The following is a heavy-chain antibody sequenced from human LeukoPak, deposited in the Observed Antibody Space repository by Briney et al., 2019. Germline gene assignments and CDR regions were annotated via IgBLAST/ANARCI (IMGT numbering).Heavy chain of an antibody. CDR1: GGTFISYA. Sequence: ASVKVSCKASGGTFISYAISWVRQAPGQGLEWMGGIIPIFGTANYAQKFQGRVTITSDKSTTTAYMELSSLRSEDTAVYYCALKGYSYGYLNYWGQGTLVTVSS. V-gene: IGHV1-69*06. J-gene: IGHJ4*02. CDR3: ALKGYSYGYLNY. D-gene: IGHD5-18*01. CDR2: IIPIFGTA.